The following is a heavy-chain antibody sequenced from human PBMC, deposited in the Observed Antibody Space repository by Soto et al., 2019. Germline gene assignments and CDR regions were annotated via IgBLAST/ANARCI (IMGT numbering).Heavy chain of an antibody. CDR1: GFTFSSYA. CDR2: ISGSGGSM. Sequence: EVQLLESGGGLVQPGGSLRLSCAASGFTFSSYAMRWVRQAPGKGLEWVSAISGSGGSMYYADSVKGRFTISRDNSKNTLYLQMNSLGAEDTAVYYCARRGSGRDYDYWGQGTLVTVSS. D-gene: IGHD1-26*01. CDR3: ARRGSGRDYDY. J-gene: IGHJ4*02. V-gene: IGHV3-23*01.